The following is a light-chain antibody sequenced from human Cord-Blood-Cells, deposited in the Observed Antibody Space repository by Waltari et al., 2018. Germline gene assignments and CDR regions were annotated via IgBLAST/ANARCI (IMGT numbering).Light chain of an antibody. J-gene: IGKJ4*01. CDR1: QRVSSY. V-gene: IGKV3-11*01. Sequence: EIVLTQSPATLSLSPGERATLSYRASQRVSSYLAWYQQKPGQAPRLLIYDASNRATGIPARFSGSGSGTDFTLTISSLEPEDFAVYYCQQRSNWPPLTFGGGTKGEIK. CDR2: DAS. CDR3: QQRSNWPPLT.